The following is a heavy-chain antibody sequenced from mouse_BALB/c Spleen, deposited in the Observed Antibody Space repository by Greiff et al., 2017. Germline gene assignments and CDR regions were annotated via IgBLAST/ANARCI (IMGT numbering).Heavy chain of an antibody. Sequence: EVQVVESGGGLVKPGGSLKLSCAASGFTFSSYTMSWVRQTPEKRLEWVATISSGGSYTYYPDSVKGRFTISRDNAKNTLYLQMSSLKSEDTAMYYCTREATTAYFDYGGQGTTLTVSS. CDR1: GFTFSSYT. CDR2: ISSGGSYT. D-gene: IGHD1-2*01. CDR3: TREATTAYFDY. V-gene: IGHV5-6-4*01. J-gene: IGHJ2*01.